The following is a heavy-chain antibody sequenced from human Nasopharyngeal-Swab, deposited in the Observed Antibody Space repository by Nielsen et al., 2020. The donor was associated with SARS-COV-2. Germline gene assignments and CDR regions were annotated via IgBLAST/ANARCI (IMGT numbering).Heavy chain of an antibody. D-gene: IGHD5-18*01. CDR1: GGSISSYY. CDR2: IYYSGST. Sequence: GSLRLPCTVSGGSISSYYWSWIRQPPGKGLEWIGYIYYSGSTNYNPSLKSRVTISVDTSKHQFSLKLSSVTASDTAVYYCARDQGYSYGYSLFLGYWGQGTLVTVSS. J-gene: IGHJ4*02. CDR3: ARDQGYSYGYSLFLGY. V-gene: IGHV4-59*01.